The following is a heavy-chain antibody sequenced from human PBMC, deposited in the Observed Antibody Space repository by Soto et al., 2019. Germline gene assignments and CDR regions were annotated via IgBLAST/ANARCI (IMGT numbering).Heavy chain of an antibody. CDR2: ISSSSSYI. CDR3: ARDDVLCDGGRCYGVPLDV. D-gene: IGHD2-15*01. Sequence: PGGSLRISSAASGFTFSSYSMNWVRQDPGKGLEWVSSISSSSSYIYYADSVRGRFTISRDNAKNSLYLQMDSLRAEDTAVYYCARDDVLCDGGRCYGVPLDVWGKGTTVTVSS. J-gene: IGHJ6*04. V-gene: IGHV3-21*01. CDR1: GFTFSSYS.